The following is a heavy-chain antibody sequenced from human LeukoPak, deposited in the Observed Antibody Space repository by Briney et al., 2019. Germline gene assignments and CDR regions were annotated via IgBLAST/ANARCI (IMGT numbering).Heavy chain of an antibody. J-gene: IGHJ4*02. CDR3: ASQYCSSTSCYAWFDY. V-gene: IGHV4-59*08. Sequence: SETLSLTCTVSGGSISSYYWSWIRQPPGKGLEWIGYIYYSGSTNYNPSPKSRVTISVDTSKNQFSLKLSSVTAADTAVYYCASQYCSSTSCYAWFDYWGQGTLVTVSS. CDR1: GGSISSYY. D-gene: IGHD2-2*01. CDR2: IYYSGST.